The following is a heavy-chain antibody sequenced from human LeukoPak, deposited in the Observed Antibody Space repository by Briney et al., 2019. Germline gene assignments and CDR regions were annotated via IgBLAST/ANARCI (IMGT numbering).Heavy chain of an antibody. CDR3: ARGRGLWFGELLFNY. D-gene: IGHD3-10*01. V-gene: IGHV4-34*01. Sequence: SETLSLACAVSGGSFSGYYWSWIRQPPGKGLEWIGEINHSGSTNYNPSLKSRVTISVDTAKNQFYLKLSFVTAAATAVYYWARGRGLWFGELLFNYWGQGTLVTVSS. CDR1: GGSFSGYY. J-gene: IGHJ4*02. CDR2: INHSGST.